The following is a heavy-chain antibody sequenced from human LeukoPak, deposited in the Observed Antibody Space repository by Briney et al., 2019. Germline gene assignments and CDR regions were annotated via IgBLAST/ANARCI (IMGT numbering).Heavy chain of an antibody. CDR3: ARTTEGGYTYDYFYYYYMDV. D-gene: IGHD5-18*01. CDR1: GGSTSSTTYY. V-gene: IGHV4-61*01. J-gene: IGHJ6*03. Sequence: SETLSLTCTVSGGSTSSTTYYWSWIRQPPGKGLEWIGYIYYSRSTNYNPSLKSRVTISVDTSKNQFSLKLSSVTAADTAVYYCARTTEGGYTYDYFYYYYMDVWGKGTTVTISS. CDR2: IYYSRST.